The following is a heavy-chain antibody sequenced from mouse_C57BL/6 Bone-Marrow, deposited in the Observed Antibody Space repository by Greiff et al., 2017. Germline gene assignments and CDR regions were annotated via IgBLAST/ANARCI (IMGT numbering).Heavy chain of an antibody. CDR3: ARGLRRKFGAMDY. Sequence: QVQLQQPGTELVKPGASVKLSCKASGYTFTSYWMHWVKQRPGQGLEWIGNINPSNGGTNYNEKFKSKATLTVDKSSSTAYMQLSSLTSEDSAVYDCARGLRRKFGAMDYWGQGTSVTVSS. J-gene: IGHJ4*01. V-gene: IGHV1-53*01. CDR1: GYTFTSYW. D-gene: IGHD2-4*01. CDR2: INPSNGGT.